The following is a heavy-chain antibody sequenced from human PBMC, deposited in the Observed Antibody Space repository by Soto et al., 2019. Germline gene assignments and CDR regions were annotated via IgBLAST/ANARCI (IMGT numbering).Heavy chain of an antibody. CDR1: GGSISTYH. CDR3: ARYSSNWFQTEGMDV. CDR2: IDTSGNT. V-gene: IGHV4-4*07. J-gene: IGHJ6*02. D-gene: IGHD6-13*01. Sequence: SETLSLTCTVSGGSISTYHWSWIRRPAGKGLEWIGRIDTSGNTNYNPSLKSRVTMSVDTSKKQFSLKLTSVTAADTAVYYCARYSSNWFQTEGMDVWGQGTTVTVSS.